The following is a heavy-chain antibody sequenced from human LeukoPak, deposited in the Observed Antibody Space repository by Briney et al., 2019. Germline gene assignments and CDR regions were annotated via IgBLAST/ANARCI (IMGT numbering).Heavy chain of an antibody. CDR3: TTDLGTYYHGSQRLIPIDY. V-gene: IGHV3-15*07. CDR1: GVTFNNAW. D-gene: IGHD3-10*01. CDR2: IKSKTDGGTT. Sequence: GGSLRLSCAASGVTFNNAWMNWVRQAPGKGLEWVGRIKSKTDGGTTDYAAPVKGRFAISRDDSKSAVYLQMNSLKIEDTAVYYCTTDLGTYYHGSQRLIPIDYWGQGTLVTVSS. J-gene: IGHJ4*02.